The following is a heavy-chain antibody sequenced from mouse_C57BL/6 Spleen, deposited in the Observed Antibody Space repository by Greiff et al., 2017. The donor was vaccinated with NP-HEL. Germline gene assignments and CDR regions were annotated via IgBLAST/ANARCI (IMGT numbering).Heavy chain of an antibody. CDR3: ARSSDGYWAWFAY. CDR1: GYSFTSYY. V-gene: IGHV1-66*01. Sequence: QVQLQQSGPELVKPGASVKISCKASGYSFTSYYIHWVKQRPGQGLEWIGWIYPGSGNTKYNEKFKGKATLTADTSTSTAYMQLSSLTSEDSAVYYCARSSDGYWAWFAYWGQGTLVTVSA. J-gene: IGHJ3*01. CDR2: IYPGSGNT. D-gene: IGHD2-3*01.